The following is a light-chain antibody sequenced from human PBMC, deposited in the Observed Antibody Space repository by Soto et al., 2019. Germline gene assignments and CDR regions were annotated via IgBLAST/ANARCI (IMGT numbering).Light chain of an antibody. J-gene: IGLJ2*01. CDR2: EVT. CDR1: SSDVGAYNY. V-gene: IGLV2-8*01. CDR3: QSYDSSLSGVV. Sequence: QSALTQPPSASGSPGQSVTISCTGTSSDVGAYNYVSWYQQRPGKAPKLMIYEVTKRPSGVPDRFSGSKSGNTASLTVSGLQAEDEADYYCQSYDSSLSGVVFGGGTKLTVL.